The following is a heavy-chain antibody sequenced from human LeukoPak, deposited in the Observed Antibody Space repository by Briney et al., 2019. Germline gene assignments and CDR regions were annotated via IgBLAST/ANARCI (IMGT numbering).Heavy chain of an antibody. CDR3: ARVFYDSSGYYLLYYYYYMDV. CDR1: GYTFTSYG. J-gene: IGHJ6*03. D-gene: IGHD3-22*01. CDR2: IRAYNGNT. V-gene: IGHV1-18*01. Sequence: ASVKVSCKASGYTFTSYGISWVRQAPGQGLEWMGWIRAYNGNTNYAQKLQGRVTMTRDMSTSTVYMELSSLRSEDTAVYYCARVFYDSSGYYLLYYYYYMDVWGKGTTVTISS.